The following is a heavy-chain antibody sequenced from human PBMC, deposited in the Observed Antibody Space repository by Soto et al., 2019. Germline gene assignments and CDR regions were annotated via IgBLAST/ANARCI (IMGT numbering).Heavy chain of an antibody. CDR2: ISYDGNNK. J-gene: IGHJ6*02. D-gene: IGHD3-10*01. Sequence: QVQLVESGGGVVQPGRSLRLSCAASGFTFSNYAMHWVRQAPGKGQEWVAVISYDGNNKYYADSVKGRFTISRDNSRNTLYLQMNSLKGEDTAVYYCASAMLRGSLTYYYYYGMDVWGQGTTVTVSS. CDR3: ASAMLRGSLTYYYYYGMDV. CDR1: GFTFSNYA. V-gene: IGHV3-30-3*01.